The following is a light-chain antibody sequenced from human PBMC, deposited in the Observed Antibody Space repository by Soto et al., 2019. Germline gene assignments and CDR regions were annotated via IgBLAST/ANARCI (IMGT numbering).Light chain of an antibody. Sequence: QSALTQPASVSGSPGQSITISCTGTSSDVGSYNLVSWYQHHPGKAPKLMIYEGSKRPSGVSNRFSGSKSGNTASLTISGLQAEDEADYYCCSYAGSSTLCVFGTGTKLTVL. J-gene: IGLJ1*01. CDR2: EGS. V-gene: IGLV2-23*01. CDR3: CSYAGSSTLCV. CDR1: SSDVGSYNL.